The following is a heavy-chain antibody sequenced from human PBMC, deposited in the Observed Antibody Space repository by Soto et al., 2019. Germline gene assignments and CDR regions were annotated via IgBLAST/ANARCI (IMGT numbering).Heavy chain of an antibody. CDR1: GYPISSGYY. CDR3: ARVPDY. J-gene: IGHJ4*02. CDR2: SYHSGIT. Sequence: SETLSLSFAVSGYPISSGYYWCWIRQTPGKGLEWIASSYHSGITHYNPSLKSRVTISIDTSKNQLSMKLSSVNADDTAVYYCARVPDYWAQGTLVTVSS. V-gene: IGHV4-38-2*01.